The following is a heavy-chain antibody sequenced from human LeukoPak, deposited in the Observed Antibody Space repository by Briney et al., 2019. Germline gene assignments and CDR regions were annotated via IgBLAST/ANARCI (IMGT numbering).Heavy chain of an antibody. J-gene: IGHJ6*03. CDR3: AKDRCSNGIGCYYYYMDV. V-gene: IGHV3-7*01. CDR2: IKQDGSEK. D-gene: IGHD2-8*01. CDR1: GFTFSSRDW. Sequence: GGSLRLSCVASGFTFSSRDWMTWVRQAPGKGLEWVANIKQDGSEKNYVDSVKGRFRISRDSSKNILYLQMNSLRAEDTAVYYCAKDRCSNGIGCYYYYMDVWGKGTTVTISS.